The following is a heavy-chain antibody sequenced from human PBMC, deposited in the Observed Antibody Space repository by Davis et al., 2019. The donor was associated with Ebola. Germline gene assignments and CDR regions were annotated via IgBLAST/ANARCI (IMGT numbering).Heavy chain of an antibody. CDR2: ISGSGGST. CDR3: AKGFVRGTIDY. CDR1: GFTFSSYG. J-gene: IGHJ4*02. V-gene: IGHV3-23*01. D-gene: IGHD3-10*01. Sequence: GESLKISCAASGFTFSSYGMHWARQAPGKGLEWVASISGSGGSTYYGDSVKGRFTFSRDNSKNTWYLQMNSLRAEDTAVYYCAKGFVRGTIDYWGQGTLVTVSS.